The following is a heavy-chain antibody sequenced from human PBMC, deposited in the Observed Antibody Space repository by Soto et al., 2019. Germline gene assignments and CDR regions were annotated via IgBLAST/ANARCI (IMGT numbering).Heavy chain of an antibody. V-gene: IGHV3-48*02. D-gene: IGHD2-2*01. CDR1: GLTFTSYS. Sequence: GGSLRLSCAASGLTFTSYSMNWVRQAPGKGLEWVSFISSSSSTIYYADSVKGRFTISRDNSKNTLYLQMNSLRDEDNAVYYWATLVVPEGYNWFDPGGQGTLVTVSS. CDR3: ATLVVPEGYNWFDP. CDR2: ISSSSSTI. J-gene: IGHJ5*02.